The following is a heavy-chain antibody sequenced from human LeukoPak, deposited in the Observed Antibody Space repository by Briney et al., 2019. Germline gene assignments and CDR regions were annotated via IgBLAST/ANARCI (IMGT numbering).Heavy chain of an antibody. D-gene: IGHD2-2*01. CDR3: ARPKLDCSSTSCSDDAFDI. CDR1: GYSFTSYW. J-gene: IGHJ3*02. CDR2: IYPGDSDT. Sequence: NRGESLKISCKGSGYSFTSYWIGWVRQMPGKGLEWMGIIYPGDSDTRYSPSFQGQVTISADKSISTAYLQWSSLKASDTAMYYCARPKLDCSSTSCSDDAFDIWGQGTMVTVSP. V-gene: IGHV5-51*01.